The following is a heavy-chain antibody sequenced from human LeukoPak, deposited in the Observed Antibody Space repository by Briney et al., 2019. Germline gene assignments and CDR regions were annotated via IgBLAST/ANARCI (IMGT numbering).Heavy chain of an antibody. CDR1: GGSFSGYY. CDR3: ARMIVVARGAFDI. J-gene: IGHJ3*02. CDR2: INHSGST. D-gene: IGHD3-22*01. Sequence: SETLSLTRAVYGGSFSGYYWSWIRQPPGKGLEWIGEINHSGSTNYNPSLKSRVTISVDTSKNQFSLKLSSVTAADTAVYYCARMIVVARGAFDIWGQGTMVTVSS. V-gene: IGHV4-34*01.